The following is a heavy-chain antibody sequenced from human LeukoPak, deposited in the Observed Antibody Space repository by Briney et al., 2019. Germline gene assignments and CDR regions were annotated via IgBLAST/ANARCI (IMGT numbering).Heavy chain of an antibody. J-gene: IGHJ6*03. CDR2: INHSGST. V-gene: IGHV4-34*01. D-gene: IGHD6-13*01. CDR1: GGSFSGYY. Sequence: SETLSLTCAVYGGSFSGYYWSWTRQPPGKGLEWIGEINHSGSTNYNPSLKSRVTISVDTSKNQFSLKLSSVTAADTAVYYCARLGAAVVRYYYYYMDVWGKGTTVTVSS. CDR3: ARLGAAVVRYYYYYMDV.